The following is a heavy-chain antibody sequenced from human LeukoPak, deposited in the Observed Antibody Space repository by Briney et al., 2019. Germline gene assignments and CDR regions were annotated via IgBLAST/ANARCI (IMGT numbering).Heavy chain of an antibody. J-gene: IGHJ4*02. CDR1: GFTFSSYA. V-gene: IGHV3-23*01. Sequence: PGGSLGLSCAASGFTFSSYAMSWVRQAPGKGLEWVSAISGSGGSTYYADSVKGRFTISRDNSKNTLYLQMNSLRAEDTAVYYCAKVGHGYSSIPLLDYWGQGTLVTVSS. D-gene: IGHD6-13*01. CDR3: AKVGHGYSSIPLLDY. CDR2: ISGSGGST.